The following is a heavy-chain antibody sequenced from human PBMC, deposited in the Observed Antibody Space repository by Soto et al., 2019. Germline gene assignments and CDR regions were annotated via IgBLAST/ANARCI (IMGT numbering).Heavy chain of an antibody. CDR2: ISSDGSNK. V-gene: IGHV3-30-3*01. J-gene: IGHJ4*02. CDR3: ARTTTVAGTPEFDY. CDR1: GFTFSSFS. D-gene: IGHD6-19*01. Sequence: QVQLVESGGGVVQPARSLRLSCAASGFTFSSFSLHWVRQAPGKGLEWMALISSDGSNKYNADSVKGRFTISRDNSNNTLYLQLSSLRPEDTAVYSCARTTTVAGTPEFDYWGQGTLVTVSS.